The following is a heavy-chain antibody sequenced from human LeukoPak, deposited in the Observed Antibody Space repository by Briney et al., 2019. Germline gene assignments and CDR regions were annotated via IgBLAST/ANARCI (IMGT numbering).Heavy chain of an antibody. CDR3: ARVSSGYNY. J-gene: IGHJ4*02. CDR2: INAGNGNT. Sequence: ASVKVSCKASGYTFTSYAMHWVRQAPGQRLEWMGWINAGNGNTKYSQEFQGRVTITRDMSTSTVYMELSSLRSEDTAVYYCARVSSGYNYWGQGTLVTVSS. D-gene: IGHD5-24*01. V-gene: IGHV1-3*03. CDR1: GYTFTSYA.